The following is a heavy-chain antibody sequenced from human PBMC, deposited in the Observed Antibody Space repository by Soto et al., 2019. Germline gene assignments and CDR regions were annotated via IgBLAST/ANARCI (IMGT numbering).Heavy chain of an antibody. CDR3: ARSMTKWLQTRRGFYDLDV. V-gene: IGHV3-30*03. J-gene: IGHJ6*02. Sequence: GGSLRLSCAASGFTFSHYVMHWVRQAPGKGLEWVAVISYDGRNDYYADSVKGRFTISRDDSTNTLYLQMNSLRGEDTALYYCARSMTKWLQTRRGFYDLDVWGQGTTVTVSS. D-gene: IGHD5-12*01. CDR2: ISYDGRND. CDR1: GFTFSHYV.